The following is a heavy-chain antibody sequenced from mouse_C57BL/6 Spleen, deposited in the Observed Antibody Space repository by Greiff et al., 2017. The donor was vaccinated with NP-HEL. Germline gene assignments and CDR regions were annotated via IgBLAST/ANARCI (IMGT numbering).Heavy chain of an antibody. Sequence: QVHVKQSGAELVKPGASVKLSCKASGYTFTSYWMHWVKQRPGRGLEWIGRIDPNSGGTKYNEKFKSKATLTVDKPSSTAYMQLSSLTSEDSAVYYCARGKDDGYYEFAYWGQGTLVTVSA. J-gene: IGHJ3*01. V-gene: IGHV1-72*01. CDR3: ARGKDDGYYEFAY. CDR1: GYTFTSYW. D-gene: IGHD2-3*01. CDR2: IDPNSGGT.